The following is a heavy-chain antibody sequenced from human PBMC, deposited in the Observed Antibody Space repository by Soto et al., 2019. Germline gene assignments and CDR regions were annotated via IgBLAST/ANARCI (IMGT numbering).Heavy chain of an antibody. V-gene: IGHV4-59*01. D-gene: IGHD2-2*01. J-gene: IGHJ6*03. CDR3: ARGGLGYCSSTSCSYYYYYYYMDV. Sequence: PSEPLSLTCTVSGGSISSYYWSWIRQPPGKGLEWIGYIYYSGSTNYNPSLKSRVTISVDTSKNQFSLKLSSVTAADTAVYYCARGGLGYCSSTSCSYYYYYYYMDVWGKGTTVTVSS. CDR1: GGSISSYY. CDR2: IYYSGST.